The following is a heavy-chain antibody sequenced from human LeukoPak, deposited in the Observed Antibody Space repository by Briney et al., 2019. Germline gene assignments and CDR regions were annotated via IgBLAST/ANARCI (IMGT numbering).Heavy chain of an antibody. CDR3: ARVGRYCSSTSCSRRYNWFDP. Sequence: ASVKVSCKASGYTFTSYGISWVRQAPGQGLEWMGWISAYNGNTNYAQKLQGRVTMTTDTSTSTAYMELRSLRSEDTAVYYCARVGRYCSSTSCSRRYNWFDPWGQGTLVTVSS. V-gene: IGHV1-18*01. CDR2: ISAYNGNT. J-gene: IGHJ5*02. CDR1: GYTFTSYG. D-gene: IGHD2-2*01.